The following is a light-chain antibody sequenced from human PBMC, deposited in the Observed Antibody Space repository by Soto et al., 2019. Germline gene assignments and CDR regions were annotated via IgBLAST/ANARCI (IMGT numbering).Light chain of an antibody. CDR2: DAS. Sequence: EIVLTQSPASLSLSPGERATLSCRASQSVSSYLAWYQQKPGQAPRLLIYDASNRATGIPARFSGSGSGTDFTLTISSLEPEDFAVYYCQQRSNWPPLSTFAPGTKVDIK. V-gene: IGKV3-11*01. CDR1: QSVSSY. CDR3: QQRSNWPPLST. J-gene: IGKJ3*01.